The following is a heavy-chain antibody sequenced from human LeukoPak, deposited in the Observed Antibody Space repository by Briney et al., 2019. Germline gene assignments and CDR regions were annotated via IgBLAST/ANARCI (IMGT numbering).Heavy chain of an antibody. D-gene: IGHD2-15*01. Sequence: GGPLRLSCAASGFTFSGYWMHWVRQAPGKGLEGLANMNHDETKKFYVGSVKGRFTISRDNTKDLLYLQMNSLTAEDTGVYYCARGAPEYCRGDSCYDFDSWGQGTLVPVSP. V-gene: IGHV3-7*01. CDR1: GFTFSGYW. CDR2: MNHDETKK. J-gene: IGHJ4*02. CDR3: ARGAPEYCRGDSCYDFDS.